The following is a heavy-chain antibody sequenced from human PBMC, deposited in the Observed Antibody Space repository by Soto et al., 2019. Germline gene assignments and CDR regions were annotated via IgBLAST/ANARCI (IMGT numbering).Heavy chain of an antibody. D-gene: IGHD1-26*01. CDR1: GFTFSSYA. J-gene: IGHJ3*02. CDR2: ISGSGGST. V-gene: IGHV3-23*01. Sequence: EVQLLESGGGLVQPGGSLRLSCAASGFTFSSYAMSWVRQAPGKGLEWVSAISGSGGSTYYADSVKGRFTISRDNSKTTLYLQMTSLRAEDTTVYYCAKAMVGATVLDGFYIWGQWTMVTVSS. CDR3: AKAMVGATVLDGFYI.